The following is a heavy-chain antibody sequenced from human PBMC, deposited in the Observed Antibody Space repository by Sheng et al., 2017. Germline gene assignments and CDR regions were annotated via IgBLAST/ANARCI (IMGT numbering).Heavy chain of an antibody. CDR1: GGSLSRSSDY. CDR2: TNYFGNT. J-gene: IGHJ4*02. D-gene: IGHD2-21*01. V-gene: IGHV4-39*01. CDR3: ARQDTVVLIAFDS. Sequence: QLQLQESGPGLVKPSETLSLTCVVSGGSLSRSSDYWGWFRQPLGKGLEWIGSTNYFGNTHYSPSLKSRVSMSLDTSKEPLLPEAELCDRLRHGFLHCARQDTVVLIAFDSWGQGILVTVSS.